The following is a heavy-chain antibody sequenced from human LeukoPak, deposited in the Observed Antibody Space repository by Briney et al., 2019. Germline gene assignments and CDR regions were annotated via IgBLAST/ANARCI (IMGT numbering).Heavy chain of an antibody. CDR1: GYTFTSYD. CDR3: ARGVEMATITGDWFDP. D-gene: IGHD5-24*01. J-gene: IGHJ5*02. CDR2: MNPNSGNT. V-gene: IGHV1-8*01. Sequence: ASVKVSCKASGYTFTSYDINWVRQATGQGLEWMGWMNPNSGNTGYAQKFQGRVTMTRNTSISTAYMELSSLRSEDTAVYYCARGVEMATITGDWFDPWGQGTLVTASS.